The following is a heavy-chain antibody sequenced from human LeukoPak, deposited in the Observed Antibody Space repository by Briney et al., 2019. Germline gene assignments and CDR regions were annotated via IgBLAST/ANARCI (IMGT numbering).Heavy chain of an antibody. V-gene: IGHV1-8*03. CDR2: MNPNSGNT. CDR1: GYTFTSYD. Sequence: ASVKVSFKASGYTFTSYDINWVRQATGQGLEWMGWMNPNSGNTGYAQKFQGRVTITRNTSISTTYMELSSLRSEDTAVYYCATGPPTVTTLGYWGQGTLVTVSS. CDR3: ATGPPTVTTLGY. J-gene: IGHJ4*02. D-gene: IGHD4-17*01.